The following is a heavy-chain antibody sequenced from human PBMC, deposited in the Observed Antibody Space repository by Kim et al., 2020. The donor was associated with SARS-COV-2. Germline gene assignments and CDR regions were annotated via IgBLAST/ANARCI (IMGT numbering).Heavy chain of an antibody. CDR3: ARSIHYNVAGGAHWYFDL. CDR2: IHYTASS. Sequence: SETLSLTCNVSGASVSSDRFYWSWIRQPPGKGLEWIGYIHYTASSNYSPSLKSRVTISLDTSKDQFSLKLTSMTVADTAVYYCARSIHYNVAGGAHWYFDLWGRGTLITVSS. V-gene: IGHV4-61*01. D-gene: IGHD1-1*01. CDR1: GASVSSDRFY. J-gene: IGHJ2*01.